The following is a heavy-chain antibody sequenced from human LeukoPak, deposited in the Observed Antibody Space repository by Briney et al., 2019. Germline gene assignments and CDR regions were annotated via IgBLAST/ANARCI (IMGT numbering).Heavy chain of an antibody. J-gene: IGHJ6*02. CDR1: GYTFTSYA. V-gene: IGHV1-3*01. D-gene: IGHD1-26*01. CDR2: INAGNGNT. CDR3: ARGRPLYSGSYYYYGMDV. Sequence: ASVKVSCTASGYTFTSYAMHWVRQAPGQRLEWMGWINAGNGNTKYSQKFQGRVTITRDTSASTAYMELSSLRSEDTAVYYCARGRPLYSGSYYYYGMDVWGQGTTVTDSS.